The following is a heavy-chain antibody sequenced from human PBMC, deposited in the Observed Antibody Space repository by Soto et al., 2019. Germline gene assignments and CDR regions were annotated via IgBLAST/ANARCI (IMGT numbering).Heavy chain of an antibody. V-gene: IGHV1-69*13. CDR3: ARVLVVPAAITNLRRATPNNYYYYYGMDV. D-gene: IGHD2-2*01. Sequence: SVKVSCKASGGTFSSYAISWVRQAPGQGLEWMGGIIPIFGTANYAQRFQGRVTITADESTSTAYMELSSLRSEDTAVYYCARVLVVPAAITNLRRATPNNYYYYYGMDVWGQGTTVTVSS. J-gene: IGHJ6*02. CDR2: IIPIFGTA. CDR1: GGTFSSYA.